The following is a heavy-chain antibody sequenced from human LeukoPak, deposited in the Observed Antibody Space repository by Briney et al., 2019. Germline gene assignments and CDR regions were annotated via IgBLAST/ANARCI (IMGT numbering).Heavy chain of an antibody. V-gene: IGHV4-38-2*02. CDR3: AREGYGSGPPPNAFDI. CDR1: GYSISGGYY. D-gene: IGHD3-10*01. J-gene: IGHJ3*02. Sequence: PSETLSLTCTVSGYSISGGYYWGWIRQPPGRGLEWIGSTHHSRSTYYNPSLKSRVIISIDTSKNEVSLKLSSVTAADTAVYYCAREGYGSGPPPNAFDIWGQGRIVTVSS. CDR2: THHSRST.